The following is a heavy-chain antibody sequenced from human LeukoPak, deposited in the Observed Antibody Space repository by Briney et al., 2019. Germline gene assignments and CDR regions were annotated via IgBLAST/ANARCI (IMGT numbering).Heavy chain of an antibody. CDR1: GYTFTSYD. D-gene: IGHD2-2*01. CDR3: ASESSTSWYHWFDP. Sequence: GASVKVSCKASGYTFTSYDINWVRQATGQGLEWMGRMNPNSGNTGYAQKFQGRVTMTRNTSISTAYMELSSLRSEDTAVYYCASESSTSWYHWFDPWGQGILVTVSS. J-gene: IGHJ5*02. CDR2: MNPNSGNT. V-gene: IGHV1-8*01.